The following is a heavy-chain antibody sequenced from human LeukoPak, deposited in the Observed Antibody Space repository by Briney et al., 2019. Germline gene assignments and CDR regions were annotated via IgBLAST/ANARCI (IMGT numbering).Heavy chain of an antibody. D-gene: IGHD3-10*01. CDR2: INHSGST. CDR3: AREILLWFGELWGVPAGDAFDI. Sequence: PSETLSLTCAVYGGSFSGYYWSWIRQPPGKGLEWIGEINHSGSTNYNPSLKSRVTMSVDTSKNQFSLKLSSVTAADTAVYYCAREILLWFGELWGVPAGDAFDIWGQGTMVTVSS. J-gene: IGHJ3*02. CDR1: GGSFSGYY. V-gene: IGHV4-34*01.